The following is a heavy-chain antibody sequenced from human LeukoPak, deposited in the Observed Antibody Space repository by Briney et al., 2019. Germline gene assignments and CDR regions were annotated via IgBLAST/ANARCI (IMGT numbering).Heavy chain of an antibody. CDR1: GGSFSGYY. CDR2: INHSGST. Sequence: SETLSLTCAVYGGSFSGYYWSWIRQPPGKGLEWIGEINHSGSTNYNPSLKSRVTISVDTSKNQFSLKLSSVTAADTAVYYCARRQWLLALPKPKTNWFDPWGQGTLVTVSS. J-gene: IGHJ5*02. D-gene: IGHD6-19*01. CDR3: ARRQWLLALPKPKTNWFDP. V-gene: IGHV4-34*01.